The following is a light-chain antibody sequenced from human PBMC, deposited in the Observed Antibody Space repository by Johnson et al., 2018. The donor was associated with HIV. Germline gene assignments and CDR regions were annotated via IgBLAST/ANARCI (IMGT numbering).Light chain of an antibody. J-gene: IGLJ1*01. V-gene: IGLV1-51*02. CDR3: GTWDSSLSAGV. CDR1: SSPIGNNY. Sequence: QSVLTQPPSVSAAPGQKVTISCSGSSSPIGNNYVSWYQVVPGTAPKLLIYKNNERPSGIPDRFSGSKSGTSPTLAITGLRTGDEADYYCGTWDSSLSAGVFGTGTKVTVL. CDR2: KNN.